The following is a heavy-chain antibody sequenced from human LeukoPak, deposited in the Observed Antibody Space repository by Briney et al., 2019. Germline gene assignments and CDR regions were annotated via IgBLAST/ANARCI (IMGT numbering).Heavy chain of an antibody. CDR3: AREKAYYYDSSGYDY. J-gene: IGHJ4*02. CDR1: GFTFSGAW. D-gene: IGHD3-22*01. V-gene: IGHV3-7*01. CDR2: IREDGTEK. Sequence: GGSLRLSCTASGFTFSGAWMTWVRQAPGKGVEWVANIREDGTEKNYVDSVKGRFTISRDNAKKSLFLQMSNLRAEDTAVYYCAREKAYYYDSSGYDYWGQGTLVTVSS.